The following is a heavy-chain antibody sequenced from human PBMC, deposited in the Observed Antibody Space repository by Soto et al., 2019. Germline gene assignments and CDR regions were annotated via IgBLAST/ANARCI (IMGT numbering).Heavy chain of an antibody. V-gene: IGHV1-3*01. D-gene: IGHD3-22*01. Sequence: ASVKVSCKASGYTFTSYAMHWVRQAPGQRLEWMGWINAGNGNTKYSQKFQGRVTITRDTSASTAYMELSSLRSEDTAVYYCARGYDSSVGDAFDIWGQGTMVTVSS. CDR3: ARGYDSSVGDAFDI. J-gene: IGHJ3*02. CDR1: GYTFTSYA. CDR2: INAGNGNT.